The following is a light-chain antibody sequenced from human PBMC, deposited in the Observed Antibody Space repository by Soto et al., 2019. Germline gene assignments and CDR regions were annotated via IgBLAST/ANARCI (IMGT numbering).Light chain of an antibody. CDR3: QKYNKAPWT. Sequence: ITCRASQDISDYLAWYQQKPGNPPNLLISAASTLQSGVPSRFRGSGAGTDFTLTITSLQPEDVATYYCQKYNKAPWTFGQGTKVDIK. J-gene: IGKJ1*01. V-gene: IGKV1-27*01. CDR2: AAS. CDR1: QDISDY.